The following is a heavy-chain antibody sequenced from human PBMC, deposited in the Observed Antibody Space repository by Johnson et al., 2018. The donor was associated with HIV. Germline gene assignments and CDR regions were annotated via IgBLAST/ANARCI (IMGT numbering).Heavy chain of an antibody. V-gene: IGHV3-30*03. J-gene: IGHJ3*02. CDR2: ISYSGSYT. D-gene: IGHD3-22*01. Sequence: QVQLVESGGGVVQPGRSLRLSCAASGFSFSTYNMHWVRHAPGRGLEWVAFISYSGSYTYYVDSVKGRFTVSRDNSKNTLYLQMNSLRAEDTAVYYCARPVVADYRGAFDIWGQGTMVTVSS. CDR3: ARPVVADYRGAFDI. CDR1: GFSFSTYN.